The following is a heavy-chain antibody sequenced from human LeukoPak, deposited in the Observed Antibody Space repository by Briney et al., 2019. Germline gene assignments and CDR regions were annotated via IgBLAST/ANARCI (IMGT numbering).Heavy chain of an antibody. V-gene: IGHV3-23*01. J-gene: IGHJ4*02. CDR1: GFTFSRFA. D-gene: IGHD3-10*02. CDR3: ARGTMFPYYFDY. Sequence: GGSLRLSCAASGFTFSRFAMSWVRQAPGKGLEWVSALSGSGVATYYADSVKGRFTISRDNAKNSLYLQMNSLRAEDTAVYYCARGTMFPYYFDYWGQGTLVTVSS. CDR2: LSGSGVAT.